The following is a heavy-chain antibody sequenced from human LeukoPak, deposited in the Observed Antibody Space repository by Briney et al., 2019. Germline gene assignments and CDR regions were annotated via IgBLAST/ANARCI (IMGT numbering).Heavy chain of an antibody. Sequence: GGSLRLSCAASGFTFSSYGMHWVRQAPGKGLEWVAVIWYGGSDKYYADSVKGRFTISRDNSKNTLYLQMNSLRAEDTAVYYCATAPSGSGTFLDYWGQGTLVSVSS. D-gene: IGHD3-10*01. CDR2: IWYGGSDK. CDR3: ATAPSGSGTFLDY. V-gene: IGHV3-33*01. CDR1: GFTFSSYG. J-gene: IGHJ4*02.